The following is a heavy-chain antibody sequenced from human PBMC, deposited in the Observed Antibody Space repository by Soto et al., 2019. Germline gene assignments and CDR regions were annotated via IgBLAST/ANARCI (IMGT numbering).Heavy chain of an antibody. J-gene: IGHJ5*02. CDR2: TYYRSKWYN. CDR3: ARTRYSSGWYITWFDP. V-gene: IGHV6-1*01. D-gene: IGHD6-19*01. Sequence: QALSLPSAISGDSVSSNSAACNLIRQSPSRGLEWLGRTYYRSKWYNDYAVSVKSRITIDPDTSKNQFSLQLNSVTPEGTAVYYCARTRYSSGWYITWFDPWGQGTLVTVSS. CDR1: GDSVSSNSAA.